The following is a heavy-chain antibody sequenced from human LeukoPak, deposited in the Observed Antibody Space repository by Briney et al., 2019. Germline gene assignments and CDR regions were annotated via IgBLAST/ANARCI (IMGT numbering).Heavy chain of an antibody. Sequence: GGSLRLSCAASGFTVSSNYMSWVRQAPGKGLEWVSVIYSGGSTYYADSVKGRFTISRDNAKNSLYLQMNSLRAEDTALYYCARDGVILWFGEFYYYMDVWGKGTTVTVSS. J-gene: IGHJ6*03. CDR3: ARDGVILWFGEFYYYMDV. CDR2: IYSGGST. CDR1: GFTVSSNY. D-gene: IGHD3-10*01. V-gene: IGHV3-53*01.